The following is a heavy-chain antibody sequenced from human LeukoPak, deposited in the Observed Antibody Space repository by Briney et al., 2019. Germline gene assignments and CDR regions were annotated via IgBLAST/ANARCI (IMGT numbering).Heavy chain of an antibody. CDR1: EFTFSSFA. CDR2: ISYDGSNK. D-gene: IGHD6-13*01. CDR3: ARVASYSSSWYDYYYYMDV. J-gene: IGHJ6*03. V-gene: IGHV3-30-3*01. Sequence: PGRSLRLSCAASEFTFSSFAMHWVRQAPGTGLEWVAVISYDGSNKYYADSVKGRFTISRDNSRNTLYLQMNSLRVEDTAVYYCARVASYSSSWYDYYYYMDVWGKGTTVTVSS.